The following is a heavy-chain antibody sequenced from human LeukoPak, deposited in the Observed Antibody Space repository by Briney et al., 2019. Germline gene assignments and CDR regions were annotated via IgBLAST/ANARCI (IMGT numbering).Heavy chain of an antibody. J-gene: IGHJ4*02. V-gene: IGHV3-21*01. CDR2: ISSSSSYI. CDR1: GFTFSSYI. D-gene: IGHD3-3*01. CDR3: ARDEAIFVVVDNFVY. Sequence: GGSLRLSCAASGFTFSSYIMNWVRQAPGKGLEWDSSISSSSSYIYYADSVKGRFTISRDNAKNSLYLQMNSLRAEDTAVYYCARDEAIFVVVDNFVYWGQGTLVSVSS.